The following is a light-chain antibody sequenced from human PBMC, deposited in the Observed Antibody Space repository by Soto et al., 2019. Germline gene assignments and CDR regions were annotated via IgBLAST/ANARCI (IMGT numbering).Light chain of an antibody. CDR2: DAS. CDR3: QQRSNWPPTWT. Sequence: EIVLTQSPATLSLSPGERATLSCRASQSVSSYLAWSQQKPGQAPRLLIYDASNRATGITARFSGSGYGTDFTLTISSLEPEDFAVYYCQQRSNWPPTWTFGQGTKVEIK. V-gene: IGKV3-11*01. CDR1: QSVSSY. J-gene: IGKJ1*01.